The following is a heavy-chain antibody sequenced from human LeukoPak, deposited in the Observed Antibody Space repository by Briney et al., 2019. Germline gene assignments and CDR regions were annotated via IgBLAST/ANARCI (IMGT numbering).Heavy chain of an antibody. J-gene: IGHJ4*02. D-gene: IGHD3-10*01. CDR3: AHTRITMVRGVRRYFDY. CDR1: GFSLSTSGVG. CDR2: IYWDDDK. Sequence: SGPTLVKPTQTLTLTCTFSGFSLSTSGVGVGWIRQPPGKALEWLALIYWDDDKRYSPSLKSRLTITRDTSKNQVVLTMTNMDPVDTATYYCAHTRITMVRGVRRYFDYWGQGTLVTVSS. V-gene: IGHV2-5*02.